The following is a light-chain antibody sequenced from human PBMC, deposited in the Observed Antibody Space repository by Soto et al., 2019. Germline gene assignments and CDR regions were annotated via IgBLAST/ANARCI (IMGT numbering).Light chain of an antibody. Sequence: DFQMTQSPSSLSASVGDRVTITCRATQAIKNFLNWYQQKPGRAPKLLISDASTLQRGVPSRFSGSGSGTHFTFVISSLQPEDGGTYYCPQSDNLPLTFGQGTRLDIK. CDR3: PQSDNLPLT. CDR1: QAIKNF. V-gene: IGKV1-33*01. J-gene: IGKJ5*01. CDR2: DAS.